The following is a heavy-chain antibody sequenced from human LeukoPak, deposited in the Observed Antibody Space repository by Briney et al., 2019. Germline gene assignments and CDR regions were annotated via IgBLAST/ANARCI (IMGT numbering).Heavy chain of an antibody. D-gene: IGHD3-22*01. CDR3: ARDSEGARVISKNNWFDP. Sequence: SVKVSCKASGGTFSSYAISWVRQAPGQGLEWMGGIIPIFGTANHAQKFQGRVTITTDESTSTAYMELSSLRSEDTAVYYCARDSEGARVISKNNWFDPWGQGTLVTVSS. CDR1: GGTFSSYA. CDR2: IIPIFGTA. V-gene: IGHV1-69*05. J-gene: IGHJ5*02.